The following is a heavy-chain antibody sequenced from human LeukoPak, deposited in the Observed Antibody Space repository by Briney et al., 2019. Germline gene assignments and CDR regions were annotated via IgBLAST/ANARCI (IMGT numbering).Heavy chain of an antibody. CDR1: GGSFSGHY. Sequence: SETLSLTCAVYGGSFSGHYWSWIRQPPGKGLEWIGEINHSGSTNYNPSLKSRVTISVDTSKNQFSLKLSSVTAADTAVYYCARDPGNYYDSSGYYYYYYMDVWGKGTTVTVSS. D-gene: IGHD3-22*01. J-gene: IGHJ6*03. V-gene: IGHV4-34*01. CDR3: ARDPGNYYDSSGYYYYYYMDV. CDR2: INHSGST.